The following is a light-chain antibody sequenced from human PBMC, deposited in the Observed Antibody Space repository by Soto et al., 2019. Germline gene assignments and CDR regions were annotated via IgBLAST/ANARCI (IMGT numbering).Light chain of an antibody. CDR2: SKS. Sequence: QAVVTQEPSLTVSPGGTVTLTCASSTGAVTSGYYPNWFQQKPGQAPRALIYSKSNKHSWTPARFSGSLLGGKAALTLSGVQPEDEAEYYCLLYYGGAQLVFGGGTKLNVL. V-gene: IGLV7-43*01. CDR3: LLYYGGAQLV. J-gene: IGLJ2*01. CDR1: TGAVTSGYY.